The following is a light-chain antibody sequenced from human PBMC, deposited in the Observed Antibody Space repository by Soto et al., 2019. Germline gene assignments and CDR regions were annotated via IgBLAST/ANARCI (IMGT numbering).Light chain of an antibody. J-gene: IGKJ1*01. CDR1: QSVSNNY. CDR3: QQYGSSGT. CDR2: GAS. V-gene: IGKV3-20*01. Sequence: EIVLTQSPGTLSXXXXXXXXXXXRASQSVSNNYLAWYQQKPGQAPRLLIYGASNRATGIPDRFSGSGSGTDFTLTISRLEPEDFAVYYCQQYGSSGTSGQGTKVDNK.